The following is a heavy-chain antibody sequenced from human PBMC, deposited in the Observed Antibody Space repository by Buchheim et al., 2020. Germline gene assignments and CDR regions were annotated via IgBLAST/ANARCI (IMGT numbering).Heavy chain of an antibody. CDR3: ARGAVGGGYTTDY. D-gene: IGHD3-22*01. V-gene: IGHV3-48*04. Sequence: EVQLVESGGGLVQPGGSLRLSCAASGFTFSSYSMNWVRQAPGKGLEWVSYISSSSSIISNADSVKGRFTISRDNARNSLYLQMNSLRAEDTAVYYCARGAVGGGYTTDYWGQGTL. CDR1: GFTFSSYS. CDR2: ISSSSSII. J-gene: IGHJ4*02.